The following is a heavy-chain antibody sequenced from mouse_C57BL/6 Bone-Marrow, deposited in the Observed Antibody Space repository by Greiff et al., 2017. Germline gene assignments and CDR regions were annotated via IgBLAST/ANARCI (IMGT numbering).Heavy chain of an antibody. Sequence: QVQLKESGAELVRPGTSVKMSCKASGYTFTNYWIGWAKQRPGYGLEWIGEIYPGGGYTNYNEKFKGKATLTADKSSSTAYMQFSSLTSEDSAIYYCARLGNYSMDYWGQGTSVTVSS. J-gene: IGHJ4*01. CDR3: ARLGNYSMDY. CDR1: GYTFTNYW. V-gene: IGHV1-63*01. CDR2: IYPGGGYT.